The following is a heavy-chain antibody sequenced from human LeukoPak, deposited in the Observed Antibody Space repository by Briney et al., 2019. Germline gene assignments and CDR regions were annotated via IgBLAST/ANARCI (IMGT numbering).Heavy chain of an antibody. V-gene: IGHV4-59*12. CDR2: IYYSGST. J-gene: IGHJ4*02. CDR1: GGSISSYY. CDR3: ARDPAKWGSYFDY. D-gene: IGHD7-27*01. Sequence: SETLSLTCTVSGGSISSYYWSWIRQPPGKGLEWIGYIYYSGSTNYNPSLKGRVTMSLDTSKNQFSLKLSSVTAADTAVYYCARDPAKWGSYFDYWGQGTLVTVSS.